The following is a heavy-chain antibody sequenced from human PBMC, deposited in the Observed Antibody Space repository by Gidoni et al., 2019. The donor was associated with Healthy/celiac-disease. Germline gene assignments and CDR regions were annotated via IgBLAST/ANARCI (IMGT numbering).Heavy chain of an antibody. J-gene: IGHJ4*02. CDR3: ARGKVTAAGMEYDY. V-gene: IGHV1-3*01. D-gene: IGHD6-13*01. Sequence: QVQLVQSGAEVQKPGASVKVSCKASGYTFTSYAMHWVRQAPGQRLEWMGWINAGNGNTKYSQKFQGRVTITRDTSASTAYMELSSLRSEDTAVYYCARGKVTAAGMEYDYWGQGTLVTVSS. CDR1: GYTFTSYA. CDR2: INAGNGNT.